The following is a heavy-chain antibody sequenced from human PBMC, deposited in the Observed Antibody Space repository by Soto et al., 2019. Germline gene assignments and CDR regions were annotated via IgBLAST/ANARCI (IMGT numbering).Heavy chain of an antibody. CDR3: ARVWWNYYNSDYYGMDV. V-gene: IGHV3-53*01. CDR1: GFTVSSNY. CDR2: IYSGGST. J-gene: IGHJ6*02. D-gene: IGHD1-7*01. Sequence: GGSLRLSCAASGFTVSSNYMSWVRQAPGKGLEWVSVIYSGGSTYYADSVKGRFTISRDNSKNTLYLQMNSLRAEDTAVYYCARVWWNYYNSDYYGMDVWGQGTTVTVSS.